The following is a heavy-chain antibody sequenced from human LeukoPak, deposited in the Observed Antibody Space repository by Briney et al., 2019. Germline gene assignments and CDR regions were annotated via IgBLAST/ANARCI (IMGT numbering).Heavy chain of an antibody. D-gene: IGHD2/OR15-2a*01. J-gene: IGHJ6*03. CDR2: IYHNGNT. V-gene: IGHV4-39*01. Sequence: PSETLSLTCSVSGVPISSGSYYWGWIRQPPGMGLEWIGIIYHNGNTNYNPSLKSRVTISADTSRNQFSLRMDSVTAADTAVYYCARLWDSTGLYFYYYMDVWGEGTTVTVPS. CDR1: GVPISSGSYY. CDR3: ARLWDSTGLYFYYYMDV.